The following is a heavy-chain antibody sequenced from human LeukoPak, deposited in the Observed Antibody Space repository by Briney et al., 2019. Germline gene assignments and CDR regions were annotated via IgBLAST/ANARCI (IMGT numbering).Heavy chain of an antibody. J-gene: IGHJ5*02. CDR1: GFTFRSYA. CDR3: VREVRAWPKNWFGP. V-gene: IGHV3-23*01. CDR2: ISDSGDGT. Sequence: GGSLRLSCAGSGFTFRSYAMSWVRQSPVKGLEWVSAISDSGDGTYYADSVKARFTISRDNSKNTVYLEMSSLRAEDTAVYYCVREVRAWPKNWFGPWGQGTLVTVSS.